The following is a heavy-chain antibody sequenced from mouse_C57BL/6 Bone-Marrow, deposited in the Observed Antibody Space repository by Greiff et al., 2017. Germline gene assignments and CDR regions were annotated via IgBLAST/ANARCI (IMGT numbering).Heavy chain of an antibody. CDR2: ISDGGSYT. J-gene: IGHJ2*01. V-gene: IGHV5-4*01. CDR1: GFTFSSYA. Sequence: EVQLVESGGGLVKPGGSLKLSCAASGFTFSSYAMSWVRQTPEKRLEWVATISDGGSYTYYPATVKGRFTISRDKAKNNLYLQMSHLKSEDTAMYYCARGYYDDYWGQGTTLTVSA. CDR3: ARGYYDDY. D-gene: IGHD2-4*01.